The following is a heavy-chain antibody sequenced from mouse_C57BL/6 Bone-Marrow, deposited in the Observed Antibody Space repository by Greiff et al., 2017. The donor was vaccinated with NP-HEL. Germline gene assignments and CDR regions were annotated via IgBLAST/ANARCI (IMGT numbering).Heavy chain of an antibody. CDR3: ARGYYGSWDY. V-gene: IGHV1-76*01. D-gene: IGHD1-1*01. J-gene: IGHJ2*01. CDR1: GYTFTDYY. CDR2: IYPGSGNT. Sequence: VKLQESGAELVRPGASVKLSCKASGYTFTDYYINWVKQRPGQGLEWIARIYPGSGNTYYNEKFKGKATLTAEKSSSTAYMQLSSLTSEDSAVYFCARGYYGSWDYWGQGTTLTVSS.